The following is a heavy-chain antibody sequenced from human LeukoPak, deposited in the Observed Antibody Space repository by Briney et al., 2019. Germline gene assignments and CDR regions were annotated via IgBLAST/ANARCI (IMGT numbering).Heavy chain of an antibody. CDR3: AKAAYGSGSYWVWSDP. J-gene: IGHJ5*02. D-gene: IGHD3-10*01. CDR1: GFTFSSYA. V-gene: IGHV3-23*01. Sequence: GGSLRLSCAASGFTFSSYAMSWVRQAPGKGLEWVSAISGSGGSTYYADPVKGRFTISRDNSKNTLYLQMNSLRAEDTAVYYCAKAAYGSGSYWVWSDPWGQGTLVTVSS. CDR2: ISGSGGST.